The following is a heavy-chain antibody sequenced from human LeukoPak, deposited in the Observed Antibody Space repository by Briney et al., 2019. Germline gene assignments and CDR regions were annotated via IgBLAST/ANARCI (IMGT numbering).Heavy chain of an antibody. CDR3: ARVMTYYDILTGYYTPPGAIDY. CDR2: INPNSGGT. J-gene: IGHJ4*02. V-gene: IGHV1-2*02. D-gene: IGHD3-9*01. CDR1: GYTFTGYY. Sequence: ASVKVSCKASGYTFTGYYMHWVRQAPGQGLEWMGWINPNSGGTNYAQKFQGGVTMTRDTSISTAYMELSRLRSDDPAVYYYARVMTYYDILTGYYTPPGAIDYWGQGTLVTVSS.